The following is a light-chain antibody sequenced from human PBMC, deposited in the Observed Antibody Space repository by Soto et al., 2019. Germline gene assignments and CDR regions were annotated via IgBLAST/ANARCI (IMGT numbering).Light chain of an antibody. CDR1: GNDVGLYNF. CDR3: SSYAGFNNVV. Sequence: QSVLTQPPSASGSPGQSVTISCTGTGNDVGLYNFVSWYQQHPGKAPKLTIYDVTKRPSGVPDRFSGSKSGNTASLTVSGLQAEDEAYYFCSSYAGFNNVVFGGGTKLTVL. CDR2: DVT. V-gene: IGLV2-8*01. J-gene: IGLJ2*01.